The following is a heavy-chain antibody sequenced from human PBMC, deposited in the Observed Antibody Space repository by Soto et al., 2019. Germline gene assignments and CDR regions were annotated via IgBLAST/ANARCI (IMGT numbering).Heavy chain of an antibody. CDR1: GYTFTSHG. V-gene: IGHV1-18*01. CDR2: ISAYNGNT. D-gene: IGHD2-2*02. Sequence: QVQLVQSGGEVKKPGASVKVSCKASGYTFTSHGMSWVRQAPGQGLEWMGWISAYNGNTNYAQRCQGRVTMTTDTSTNTAYMELRSLSSDDTAVYYCARDRTVPPATPNNCFDPWGQGTLVTVSS. CDR3: ARDRTVPPATPNNCFDP. J-gene: IGHJ5*02.